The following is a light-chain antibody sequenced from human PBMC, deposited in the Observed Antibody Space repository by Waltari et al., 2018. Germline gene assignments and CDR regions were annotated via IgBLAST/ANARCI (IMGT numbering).Light chain of an antibody. Sequence: QSALTQHASASGSPGQSITFSSTGTSSAVGGYNSVSWYQQHPGKVPKLMIYAVSNRPSGVSNRFSGSKSGNTASLTISGLQAEDEADYYCLSYTSSSTYVFGTGTKVTVL. CDR3: LSYTSSSTYV. V-gene: IGLV2-14*03. CDR2: AVS. J-gene: IGLJ1*01. CDR1: SSAVGGYNS.